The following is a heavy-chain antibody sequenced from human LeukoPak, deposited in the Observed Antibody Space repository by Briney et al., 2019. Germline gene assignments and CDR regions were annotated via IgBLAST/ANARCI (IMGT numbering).Heavy chain of an antibody. CDR2: IYTSGST. V-gene: IGHV4-61*02. CDR1: GGSISSGSYY. Sequence: SETLSLTCTVSGGSISSGSYYWSWIRQPAGKGLEWIGRIYTSGSTNYNPSLKSRVTISVDTSKNQFSLKLSSVTAADTAVYYCAKGPLFSVGATFDYWGQGTLVTVSS. J-gene: IGHJ4*02. CDR3: AKGPLFSVGATFDY. D-gene: IGHD1-26*01.